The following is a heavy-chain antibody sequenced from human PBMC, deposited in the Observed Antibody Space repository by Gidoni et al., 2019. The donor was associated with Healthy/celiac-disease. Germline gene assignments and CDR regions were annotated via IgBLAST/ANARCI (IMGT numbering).Heavy chain of an antibody. CDR1: GFTFSSYA. CDR3: AKGAASELLYGYYYDGMDV. J-gene: IGHJ6*02. V-gene: IGHV3-23*01. D-gene: IGHD2-2*02. Sequence: EVQLLESRGGLVRPGGSLRLSCSASGFTFSSYAMRWVRQAPGKGLEWVSAISGSGGSTYYAESVKGRFSISRDNSKNTLYLQMNSLRAEDTAVYYCAKGAASELLYGYYYDGMDVWGQGTTVTVSS. CDR2: ISGSGGST.